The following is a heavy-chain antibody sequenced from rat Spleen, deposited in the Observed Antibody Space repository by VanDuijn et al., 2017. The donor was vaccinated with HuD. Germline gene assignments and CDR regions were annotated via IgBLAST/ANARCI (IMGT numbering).Heavy chain of an antibody. D-gene: IGHD1-11*01. V-gene: IGHV5-25*01. CDR3: AKITTEGNY. Sequence: EVQLVESGGGLVQPGRSLKLSCAASGFTFSNYDMAWVRQAPTKGLEWVASISTSGGSTYYRDSVKGRFTVSRDNAKSTLYLQMDSLRSEDTATYYCAKITTEGNYWGQGVMVTVSS. CDR2: ISTSGGST. J-gene: IGHJ2*01. CDR1: GFTFSNYD.